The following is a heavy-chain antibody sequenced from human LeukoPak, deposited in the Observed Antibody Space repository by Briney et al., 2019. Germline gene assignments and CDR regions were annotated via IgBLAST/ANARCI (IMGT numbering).Heavy chain of an antibody. CDR3: ARGILVTVYAAFDY. V-gene: IGHV4-34*01. CDR2: IIHSGRT. J-gene: IGHJ4*02. D-gene: IGHD2/OR15-2a*01. Sequence: SETLSLTCGVHGGSSSGYYWTWIRQSPGMGLEWIGEIIHSGRTNYNPSLTSRVSISVDTSKNQFSLELSSVTAADTAVYYCARGILVTVYAAFDYWGQGTLVTVSS. CDR1: GGSSSGYY.